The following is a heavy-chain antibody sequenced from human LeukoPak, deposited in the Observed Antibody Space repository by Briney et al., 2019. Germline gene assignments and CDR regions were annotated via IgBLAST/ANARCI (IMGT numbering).Heavy chain of an antibody. CDR2: INSDGSST. CDR3: ARDRDYGDYVLDNWFDP. V-gene: IGHV3-74*01. J-gene: IGHJ5*02. Sequence: GGSLRLSCAASGFTFSSYWMHWVRQAPGKGLVWVSRINSDGSSTSYADSVKGRFTISRDNAKNTLYLQMNSLRAEDTAVYYCARDRDYGDYVLDNWFDPWGQGTLVTVSS. D-gene: IGHD4-17*01. CDR1: GFTFSSYW.